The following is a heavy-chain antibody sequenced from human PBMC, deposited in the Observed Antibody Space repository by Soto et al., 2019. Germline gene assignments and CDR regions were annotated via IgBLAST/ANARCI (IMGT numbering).Heavy chain of an antibody. J-gene: IGHJ4*02. V-gene: IGHV4-59*08. CDR3: ARRYGSAIDY. Sequence: SETLSLTCTVSGGSINGYYWSWIRQPPRKGLEWLGYMHYIGSTNYNPSLKSRVTISVDTSKNQFSLKLSSVTAADTAVYYCARRYGSAIDYWGQGTLVTVSS. CDR1: GGSINGYY. CDR2: MHYIGST. D-gene: IGHD1-26*01.